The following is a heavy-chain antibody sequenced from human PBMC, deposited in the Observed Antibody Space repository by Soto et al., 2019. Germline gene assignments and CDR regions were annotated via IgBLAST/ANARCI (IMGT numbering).Heavy chain of an antibody. Sequence: SVKVSCKASGVTFSSYAISWVRQAPGQGLEWMGGIIPIFGTANYAQKFQGRVTITADGSTSTAYMELSSLRSEDTAVYYCARGPYDSSGYYYSGWFDPWGQGTLVTVSS. CDR2: IIPIFGTA. D-gene: IGHD3-22*01. CDR1: GVTFSSYA. V-gene: IGHV1-69*13. CDR3: ARGPYDSSGYYYSGWFDP. J-gene: IGHJ5*02.